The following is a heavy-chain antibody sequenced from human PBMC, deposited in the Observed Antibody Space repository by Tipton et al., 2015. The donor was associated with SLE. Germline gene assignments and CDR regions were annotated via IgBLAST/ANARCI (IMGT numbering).Heavy chain of an antibody. D-gene: IGHD3-3*01. CDR2: IYTSGST. CDR3: ARVGADDI. Sequence: TLSLTCTVSGGSISSGSYYWSWIRQPAGKGLEWIGRIYTSGSTNYNPSLKSRVTISVDTSKNQFSLKPSSVTAADTAVYYCARVGADDIWGQGTMVTVSS. CDR1: GGSISSGSYY. J-gene: IGHJ3*02. V-gene: IGHV4-61*02.